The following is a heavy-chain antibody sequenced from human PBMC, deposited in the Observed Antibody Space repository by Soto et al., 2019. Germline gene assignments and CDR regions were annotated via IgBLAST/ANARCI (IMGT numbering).Heavy chain of an antibody. CDR2: IDWDDDK. V-gene: IGHV2-70*11. CDR1: GFSLNTSGMG. Sequence: SGAKLVNHTQTLTLTCTFSGFSLNTSGMGVSWIRQPPGKALEWLARIDWDDDKYYSTSLKTRLTISKDTSKNQVVLTMTNMDPVDTATYFCARSARTYYYYGMDVWGQGTTVTVSS. CDR3: ARSARTYYYYGMDV. J-gene: IGHJ6*02.